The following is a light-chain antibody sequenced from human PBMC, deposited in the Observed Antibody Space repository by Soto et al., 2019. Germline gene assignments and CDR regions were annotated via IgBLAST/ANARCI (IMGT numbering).Light chain of an antibody. J-gene: IGKJ3*01. CDR2: LGS. Sequence: DIVMTQSPLSLPVTPGEPASISCRSSQSLLHSNGYNYLDWYLQKPGQSPQLLIYLGSNRASGVPDRFSGSGSGTDFTLKISRVEAEDVWVYYCMQALQTPPSTFGPGTKVDIK. CDR1: QSLLHSNGYNY. CDR3: MQALQTPPST. V-gene: IGKV2-28*01.